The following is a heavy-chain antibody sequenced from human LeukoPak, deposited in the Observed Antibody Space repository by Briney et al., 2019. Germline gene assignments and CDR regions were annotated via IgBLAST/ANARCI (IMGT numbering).Heavy chain of an antibody. J-gene: IGHJ6*03. Sequence: GASVKVSCKASGYTFTSYDINWVRQATGQGLEWMEWMNPNSGNTGYAQKFQGRVTITRNTSISTAYMELSSLRSEDTAVYYCARGRNWGDLARAINYYYYYMDVWGKGTTVTVSS. CDR2: MNPNSGNT. CDR3: ARGRNWGDLARAINYYYYYMDV. CDR1: GYTFTSYD. V-gene: IGHV1-8*03. D-gene: IGHD3-16*01.